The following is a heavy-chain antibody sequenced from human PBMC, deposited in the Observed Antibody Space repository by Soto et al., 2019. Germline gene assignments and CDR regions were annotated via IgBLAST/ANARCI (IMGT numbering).Heavy chain of an antibody. CDR1: GGSISSSSYY. V-gene: IGHV4-61*05. CDR2: IYYSGST. CDR3: AGDDYDILTGPL. Sequence: PSETLSLTCTVSGGSISSSSYYWGWIRQPPGKGLEWIGYIYYSGSTNYNPSLKSRVTISVDTSKNQFSLKLSSVTAADTAVYYCAGDDYDILTGPLWGQGTLVTVSS. J-gene: IGHJ4*02. D-gene: IGHD3-9*01.